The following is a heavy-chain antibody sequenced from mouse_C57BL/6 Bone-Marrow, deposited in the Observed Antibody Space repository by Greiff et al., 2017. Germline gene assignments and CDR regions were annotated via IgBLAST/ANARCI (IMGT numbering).Heavy chain of an antibody. J-gene: IGHJ4*01. CDR3: ARGNGSSFYAIGN. D-gene: IGHD1-1*01. V-gene: IGHV14-2*01. CDR2: IDPEDGET. CDR1: GFNIKDYY. Sequence: EVHLVESGAELVKPGASVKLSCTASGFNIKDYYMHWVKQRTEQGLAWIGRIDPEDGETKYAPKFQGEATITADTSSNTAYLQLSSLTSEDTAVYYCARGNGSSFYAIGNWGQEASDTVSS.